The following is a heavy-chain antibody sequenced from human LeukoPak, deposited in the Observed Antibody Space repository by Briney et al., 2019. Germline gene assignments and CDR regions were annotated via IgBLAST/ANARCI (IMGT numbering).Heavy chain of an antibody. Sequence: PSETLSLTCTVSGASISSYSWSWIRQPPGKGLEWIGDISYSGSTNYNPSLKSRVAMSLGTSKNQFSLKLKSVTAADTAVYFCARISVVLAGPTYWYFALWGRGTLVTVSS. J-gene: IGHJ2*01. CDR3: ARISVVLAGPTYWYFAL. CDR2: ISYSGST. CDR1: GASISSYS. D-gene: IGHD3-9*01. V-gene: IGHV4-59*08.